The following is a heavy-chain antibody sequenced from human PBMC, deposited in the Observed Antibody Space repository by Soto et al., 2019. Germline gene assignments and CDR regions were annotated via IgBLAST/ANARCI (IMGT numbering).Heavy chain of an antibody. Sequence: EVQLLESGGGLVQPGGSLRLSCAASGFTFSSYAMRWVHQAPGKGLEWVSAVSGSGGSTYYADPVKGRFTISRDNSKNTLYLQMNSLSAQDTAVYYCARRGPGTYFDYWGQGTLVTVSS. V-gene: IGHV3-23*01. CDR2: VSGSGGST. D-gene: IGHD6-13*01. J-gene: IGHJ4*02. CDR1: GFTFSSYA. CDR3: ARRGPGTYFDY.